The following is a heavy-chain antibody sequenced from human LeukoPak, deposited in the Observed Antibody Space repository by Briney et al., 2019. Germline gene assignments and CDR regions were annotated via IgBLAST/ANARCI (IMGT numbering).Heavy chain of an antibody. V-gene: IGHV3-23*01. CDR2: ISGSGGST. J-gene: IGHJ4*02. CDR1: GFTFSSYA. D-gene: IGHD2-2*02. CDR3: AKDSPVACGSSTSCYNDY. Sequence: GGSLRLSCAASGFTFSSYAMSWVRQAPGKGLEWVSAISGSGGSTYYADSVKGRFTISRDNSKNTLYLQMNSLRAEDTAVYYCAKDSPVACGSSTSCYNDYWGQGTLVTVSS.